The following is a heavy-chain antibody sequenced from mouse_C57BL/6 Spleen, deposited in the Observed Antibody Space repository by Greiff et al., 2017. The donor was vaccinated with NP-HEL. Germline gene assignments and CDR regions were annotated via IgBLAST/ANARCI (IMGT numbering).Heavy chain of an antibody. D-gene: IGHD4-1*01. CDR1: GYSFTGYY. V-gene: IGHV1-42*01. CDR2: INPSTGGT. CDR3: ASCWDAAY. J-gene: IGHJ2*01. Sequence: EVQLQQSGPELVKPGASVKISCKASGYSFTGYYMNWVKQSPEKSLEWIGEINPSTGGTTYNQKFKAKATLSVDKPSSTAYMQLKSLTSEDTAVYYCASCWDAAYLGQGTTLTVSS.